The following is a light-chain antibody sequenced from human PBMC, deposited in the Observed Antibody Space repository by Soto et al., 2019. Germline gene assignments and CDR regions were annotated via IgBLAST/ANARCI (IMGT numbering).Light chain of an antibody. Sequence: EIVLTQSPGTLSLSPGERATLSCRASQSVSSSYLGWYQQKPGQAPRLLIYGASSRATGIPDRFSGSGSGTDFTLTISRLEPEDCAVYYCQQYGNSPPSFGGGTRLEIK. CDR1: QSVSSSY. V-gene: IGKV3-20*01. CDR3: QQYGNSPPS. CDR2: GAS. J-gene: IGKJ4*01.